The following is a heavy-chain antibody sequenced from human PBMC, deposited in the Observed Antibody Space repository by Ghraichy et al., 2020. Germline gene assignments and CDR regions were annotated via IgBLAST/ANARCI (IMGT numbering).Heavy chain of an antibody. V-gene: IGHV3-23*01. CDR2: ISGSGGST. CDR1: GFTFSSYA. CDR3: AKVQGSWYDEGHFDY. Sequence: GGSLRLSCAASGFTFSSYAMSWVRQAPGKGLEWVSAISGSGGSTYYADSVKGRFTISRDNSKNTLYLQMNSLRAEDTAVYYCAKVQGSWYDEGHFDYWGQGTLVTVSS. D-gene: IGHD6-13*01. J-gene: IGHJ4*02.